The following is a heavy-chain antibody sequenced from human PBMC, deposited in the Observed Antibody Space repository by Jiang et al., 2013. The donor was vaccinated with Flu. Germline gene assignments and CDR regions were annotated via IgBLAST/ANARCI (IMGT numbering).Heavy chain of an antibody. D-gene: IGHD4-17*01. J-gene: IGHJ6*02. Sequence: GSGLVKPSQTLSLTCTVSGGSISSGGYYWSWIRQHPGKGLEWIGYIYYSGSTYYNPSLKSRVTISVDTSKNQFSLKLSSVTAADTAVYYCARRHYGDIYYYYYGMDVWGQGTTGHRLL. CDR2: IYYSGST. CDR3: ARRHYGDIYYYYYGMDV. V-gene: IGHV4-31*03. CDR1: GGSISSGGYY.